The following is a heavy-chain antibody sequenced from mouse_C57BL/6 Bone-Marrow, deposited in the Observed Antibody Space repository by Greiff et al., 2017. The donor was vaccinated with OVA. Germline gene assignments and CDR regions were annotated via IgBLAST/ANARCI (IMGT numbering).Heavy chain of an antibody. CDR3: ARDVFYDYDYYFDY. CDR2: IDPSDSYT. D-gene: IGHD2-4*01. V-gene: IGHV1-69*01. J-gene: IGHJ2*01. CDR1: GYTFTSYW. Sequence: QVQLQQPGAELVMPGASVKLSCKASGYTFTSYWMHWVKQRPGQGLEWIGEIDPSDSYTNYNQKFKGKATLTVDKSSSTAYMHLSSLTSEDSAVYYCARDVFYDYDYYFDYWGQGTTLTVSS.